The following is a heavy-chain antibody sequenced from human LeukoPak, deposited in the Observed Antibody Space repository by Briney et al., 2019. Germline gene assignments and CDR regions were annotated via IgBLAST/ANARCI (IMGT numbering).Heavy chain of an antibody. CDR1: GFTFSSYA. Sequence: GGSLRLSCAASGFTFSSYAMSWVRQAPGKGLEWVSAISGSGGSTYYADSVKGRFTISRDNAKNSLYLQMNSLRAEDTAVYYCAREATRLRDAFDIWGQGTMVTVSS. CDR2: ISGSGGST. V-gene: IGHV3-23*01. J-gene: IGHJ3*02. D-gene: IGHD4-17*01. CDR3: AREATRLRDAFDI.